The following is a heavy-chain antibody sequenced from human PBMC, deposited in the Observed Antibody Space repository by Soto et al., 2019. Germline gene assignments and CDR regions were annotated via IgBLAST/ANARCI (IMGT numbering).Heavy chain of an antibody. CDR1: RGAFNMYA. V-gene: IGHV1-69*01. Sequence: VQLVQSGAEVKKPGSSVKVSCKASRGAFNMYAIAWVRQAPGQGLEWVGGIIPMFNTTKYAQKFQGRVTIIADESRSTVYMELSSLRSEDMAVYYCARDSRTSSTGTEMGYYGMDVWGQGTTVTVSS. CDR2: IIPMFNTT. CDR3: ARDSRTSSTGTEMGYYGMDV. D-gene: IGHD1-7*01. J-gene: IGHJ6*02.